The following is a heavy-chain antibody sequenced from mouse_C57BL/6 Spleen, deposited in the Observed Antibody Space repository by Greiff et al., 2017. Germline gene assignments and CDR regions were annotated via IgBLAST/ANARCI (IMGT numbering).Heavy chain of an antibody. J-gene: IGHJ2*01. Sequence: VQLQQPGAELVKPGASVKLSCKASGYTFTSYWMHWVKQRPGQGLEWIGMIHPNSGSTNYNEKFKSKATLTVDKSSSTAYMQLSSLTSEDSAVYYCARGGEHSSGPLDYWGKGTTLTVAS. D-gene: IGHD3-2*02. CDR2: IHPNSGST. CDR3: ARGGEHSSGPLDY. CDR1: GYTFTSYW. V-gene: IGHV1-64*01.